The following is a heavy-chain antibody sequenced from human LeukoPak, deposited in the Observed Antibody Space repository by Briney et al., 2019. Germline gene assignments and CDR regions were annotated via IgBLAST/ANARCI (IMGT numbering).Heavy chain of an antibody. CDR1: GFTFSAYA. CDR3: AKQSAGVTTGYFDY. D-gene: IGHD1-26*01. J-gene: IGHJ4*02. V-gene: IGHV3-23*01. CDR2: ISDSAGST. Sequence: GGSLRLSCAASGFTFSAYAMSWVRQAPGKGLEWVSSISDSAGSTYYAASVTGRFTISRDSSRTTLYLQVNSLRAENTAVYYCAKQSAGVTTGYFDYWGQGTLVTVSS.